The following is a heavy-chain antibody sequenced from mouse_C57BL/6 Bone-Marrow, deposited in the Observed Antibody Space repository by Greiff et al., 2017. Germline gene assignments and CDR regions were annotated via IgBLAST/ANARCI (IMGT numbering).Heavy chain of an antibody. CDR1: GYTFTSYW. J-gene: IGHJ4*01. V-gene: IGHV1-7*01. CDR2: INPSSGYT. CDR3: ARGNYSDYYAMDY. D-gene: IGHD2-12*01. Sequence: VQLKESGAELAKPGASVKLSCKASGYTFTSYWMHWVKQRPGQGLEWIGYINPSSGYTKYNQKFKDKATLTADKSSSTAYMQLSSLTYEDSAVYYCARGNYSDYYAMDYWGQGTSVTVSS.